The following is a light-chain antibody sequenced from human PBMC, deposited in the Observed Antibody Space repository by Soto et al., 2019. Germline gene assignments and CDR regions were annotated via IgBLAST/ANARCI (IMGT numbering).Light chain of an antibody. CDR3: QQRSNWHSIT. V-gene: IGKV3-11*01. J-gene: IGKJ5*01. CDR1: QSVSSY. Sequence: EIVMTQSPDTLSVSPGERATLSCRASQSVSSYLAWYQQKPGQAPRLLIYDASNRATGIPARFSGSGSGTDFTLTISSLEPEYFAVYYCQQRSNWHSITFGQGTRLENK. CDR2: DAS.